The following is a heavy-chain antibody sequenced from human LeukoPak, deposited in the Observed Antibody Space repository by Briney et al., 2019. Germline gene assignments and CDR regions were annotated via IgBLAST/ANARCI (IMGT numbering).Heavy chain of an antibody. D-gene: IGHD4-23*01. CDR1: GGSISSYY. CDR2: IYYTGST. V-gene: IGHV4-59*01. Sequence: SETLSLTCTVSGGSISSYYWSWIRQPPGKGLEWIGYIYYTGSTNYNPSLKSRVTISVDTSKNQFSLKLSSVTAADTAVYYCAGRQRWPFDYWGQGSLVTVSS. J-gene: IGHJ4*02. CDR3: AGRQRWPFDY.